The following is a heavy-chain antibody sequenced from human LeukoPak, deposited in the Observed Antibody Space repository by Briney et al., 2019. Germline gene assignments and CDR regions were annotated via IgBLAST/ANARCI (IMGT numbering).Heavy chain of an antibody. D-gene: IGHD3-3*01. J-gene: IGHJ4*02. CDR2: MNPNSANT. Sequence: ASVKVSCKTSGYTFTSYDINWVRQAPGQELEWIGWMNPNSANTGYAQKFQGRVTISRNISIGTAYMELSSLTSEDTAVYYCARGVTVFGVAPDHWGQGTLVTVSS. V-gene: IGHV1-8*01. CDR3: ARGVTVFGVAPDH. CDR1: GYTFTSYD.